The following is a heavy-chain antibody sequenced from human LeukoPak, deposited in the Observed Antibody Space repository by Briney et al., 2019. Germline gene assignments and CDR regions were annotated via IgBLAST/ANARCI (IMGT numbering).Heavy chain of an antibody. D-gene: IGHD6-6*01. J-gene: IGHJ5*01. CDR1: GDSVSSNSAA. Sequence: SQTLSLICAIFGDSVSSNSAAWNWIRRSPSRGLEWLGRTYYRSKWYNDYAVSVKGRITINPDTSKNQLSLQLNSVTPEDTAFYYCARSIATPHTNWFDSWGQGTLVTVSS. V-gene: IGHV6-1*01. CDR2: TYYRSKWYN. CDR3: ARSIATPHTNWFDS.